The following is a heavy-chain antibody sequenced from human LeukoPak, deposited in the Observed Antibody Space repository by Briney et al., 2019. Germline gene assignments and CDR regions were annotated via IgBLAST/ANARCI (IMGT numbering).Heavy chain of an antibody. V-gene: IGHV3-21*01. Sequence: PGGSLRLSCAASGFTFSSYSMNCVRQAPGKGLEWVSSISSSSSYIYYADSVKGRFTISRDNAKNSLYLQMNSLRAEDTAVYYCARDEEGYCGGDCYFDYWGQGTLVTVSS. CDR1: GFTFSSYS. J-gene: IGHJ4*02. CDR2: ISSSSSYI. CDR3: ARDEEGYCGGDCYFDY. D-gene: IGHD2-21*02.